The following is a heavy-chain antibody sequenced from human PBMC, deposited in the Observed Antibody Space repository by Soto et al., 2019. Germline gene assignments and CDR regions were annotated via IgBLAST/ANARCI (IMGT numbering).Heavy chain of an antibody. Sequence: EVQLVESGGRLVQPGGSLRLSCAASGFTFSSYSMNWVRQAPGKGLEWVSDISSSRSSIYYADSVKGRFTISRDNAKNSLYLQMNSLRAEDTAVDYCARDCPGISTTCYGNEWFDSWGQGTLVTVSS. D-gene: IGHD2-2*01. CDR3: ARDCPGISTTCYGNEWFDS. V-gene: IGHV3-48*01. CDR2: ISSSRSSI. J-gene: IGHJ5*01. CDR1: GFTFSSYS.